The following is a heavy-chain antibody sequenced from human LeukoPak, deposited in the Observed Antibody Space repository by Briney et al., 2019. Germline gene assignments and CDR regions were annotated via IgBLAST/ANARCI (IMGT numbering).Heavy chain of an antibody. V-gene: IGHV3-74*01. Sequence: GGSLRLSCAASGFTFSNYWMHWVRQAPGEALMWVSRIKSDGSSTTYADSVKGRFTISRDDAKNTLYLQMNSLRAEDTAVYYCSRDSLSSCGGDCYSGLDVWGQGTTVTVSS. CDR3: SRDSLSSCGGDCYSGLDV. D-gene: IGHD2-21*02. CDR2: IKSDGSST. J-gene: IGHJ6*02. CDR1: GFTFSNYW.